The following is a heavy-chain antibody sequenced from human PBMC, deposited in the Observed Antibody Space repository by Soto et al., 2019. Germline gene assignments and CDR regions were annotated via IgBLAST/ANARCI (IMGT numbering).Heavy chain of an antibody. CDR3: ARERGGYGLFDS. CDR1: GGSISNAAYS. D-gene: IGHD5-18*01. J-gene: IGHJ4*02. V-gene: IGHV4-30-2*01. Sequence: SSETLSLTCTASGGSISNAAYSWSWIRQPPGKGLEWIGYIYPSGMPFYNPSLRSRVTISIDRSNDQFSLNLKSVTAADTAVYYCARERGGYGLFDSWGQGTLVTVSS. CDR2: IYPSGMP.